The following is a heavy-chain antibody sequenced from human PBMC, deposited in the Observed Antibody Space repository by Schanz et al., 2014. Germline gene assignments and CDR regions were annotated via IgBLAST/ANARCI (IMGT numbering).Heavy chain of an antibody. CDR2: IEFSGGTT. CDR3: RRDYESALYSPRHDAFDV. J-gene: IGHJ3*01. V-gene: IGHV3-23*01. Sequence: EAQLLESGGGLVQPGGSLRLSCAASGFNFKAYAMSWVRQAPGKGLEWVSGIEFSGGTTYYADSVKGRFTISRDNGKKSLFRKKNRGRAEDTPLYFCRRDYESALYSPRHDAFDVWGQGTVVTVSS. D-gene: IGHD2-8*01. CDR1: GFNFKAYA.